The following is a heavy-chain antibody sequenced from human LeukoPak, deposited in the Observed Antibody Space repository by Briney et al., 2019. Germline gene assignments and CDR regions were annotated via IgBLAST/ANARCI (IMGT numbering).Heavy chain of an antibody. D-gene: IGHD3-10*01. Sequence: SETLSLTCTVSGGSISSYYWTWIRQPPGKGLEWIGYIYYSGSTNYNPSLKSRVTISVDTSKNQFSLKLSSVTAADTAVYYCARNADGSGNLLPFYFDYWGPGTLVTVSS. CDR2: IYYSGST. CDR1: GGSISSYY. CDR3: ARNADGSGNLLPFYFDY. V-gene: IGHV4-59*01. J-gene: IGHJ4*02.